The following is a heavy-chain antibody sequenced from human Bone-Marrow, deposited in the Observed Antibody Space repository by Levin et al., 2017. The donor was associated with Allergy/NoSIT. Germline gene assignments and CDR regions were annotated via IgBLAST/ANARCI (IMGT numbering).Heavy chain of an antibody. J-gene: IGHJ4*02. CDR2: ISAGDAST. Sequence: AGGSLRLSCAASGFTFSSSAMSWVRQAPGKGLEWVSSISAGDASTYYTDSVKGRLTVSRDNSKNTLYLQMNSLRREDTALYYCAKASNVRGSIAAADYWGQGTLVTVSS. CDR3: AKASNVRGSIAAADY. V-gene: IGHV3-23*01. CDR1: GFTFSSSA. D-gene: IGHD6-25*01.